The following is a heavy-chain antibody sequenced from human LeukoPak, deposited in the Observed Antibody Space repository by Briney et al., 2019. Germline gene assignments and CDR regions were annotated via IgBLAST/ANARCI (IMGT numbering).Heavy chain of an antibody. CDR3: ARDCSSAVAGAYDY. D-gene: IGHD6-19*01. J-gene: IGHJ4*02. CDR2: IKQDGSEK. Sequence: ETLSLTCAVYGGSFSGYYWSWVRQAPGKGLEWVANIKQDGSEKYYVDSVKGRFTISRDNAKNSLYLQMNSLRAEDTAVYYCARDCSSAVAGAYDYWGQGTLVTVSS. V-gene: IGHV3-7*01. CDR1: GGSFSGYY.